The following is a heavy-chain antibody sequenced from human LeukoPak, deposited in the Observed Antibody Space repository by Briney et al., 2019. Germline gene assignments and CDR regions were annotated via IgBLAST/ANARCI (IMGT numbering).Heavy chain of an antibody. CDR1: GGSISSYY. D-gene: IGHD3-3*01. Sequence: SETLSLTCTVSGGSISSYYWSWIRQPAGKGLEWIGRIYTSGSTNYNPSLKSRVTMSADTSKNQFSLKLSSVTAADTAVYYCARAFIDFWSGYSHFDYWGQGTLVTVSS. CDR2: IYTSGST. J-gene: IGHJ4*02. V-gene: IGHV4-4*07. CDR3: ARAFIDFWSGYSHFDY.